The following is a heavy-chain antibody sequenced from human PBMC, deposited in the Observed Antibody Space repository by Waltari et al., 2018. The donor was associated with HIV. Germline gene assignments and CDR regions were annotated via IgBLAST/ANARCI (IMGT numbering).Heavy chain of an antibody. J-gene: IGHJ4*02. CDR2: VFHSGST. CDR3: ARQPAPDSTWFQIYFDY. V-gene: IGHV4-38-2*01. CDR1: SCSIASGHY. Sequence: QVQLQESGSGLVKPSDPLSLTCAVSSCSIASGHYWVWIRQSPGKGLEWIGSVFHSGSTFYKPSFKSRVIISVDTSKNQFSLKLTSVTAADTAVYYCARQPAPDSTWFQIYFDYWGQGTVVTVSS. D-gene: IGHD6-13*01.